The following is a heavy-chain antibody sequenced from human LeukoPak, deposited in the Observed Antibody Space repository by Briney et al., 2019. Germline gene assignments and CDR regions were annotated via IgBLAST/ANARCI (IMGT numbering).Heavy chain of an antibody. V-gene: IGHV4-34*01. Sequence: PSETLSLTCAVYGGSFSGYYWRWIRPPPGKGLEWIGQINHSGSTNYNPSLKSRVTISVDTSKNQFSLKLSSVTAADTAVYYCACSSTNYYYYGMEVWGQRNTVSVSS. D-gene: IGHD2-2*01. CDR1: GGSFSGYY. CDR2: INHSGST. CDR3: ACSSTNYYYYGMEV. J-gene: IGHJ6*02.